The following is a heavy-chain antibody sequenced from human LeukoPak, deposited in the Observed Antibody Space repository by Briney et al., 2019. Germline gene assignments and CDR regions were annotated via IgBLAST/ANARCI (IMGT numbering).Heavy chain of an antibody. Sequence: NPSETLSLTCTVSGDSISSYFWSWMRQPPGKGLEWIAYINYSGSTNSNPSLKSRVTISVDTSKDEFSLRLGSVTAADTAVYYCANRVGYSYGAWGQGTLVTVSS. CDR2: INYSGST. V-gene: IGHV4-59*08. J-gene: IGHJ5*02. D-gene: IGHD5-18*01. CDR3: ANRVGYSYGA. CDR1: GDSISSYF.